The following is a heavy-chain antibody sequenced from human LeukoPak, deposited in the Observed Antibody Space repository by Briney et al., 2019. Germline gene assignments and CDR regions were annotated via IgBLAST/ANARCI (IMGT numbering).Heavy chain of an antibody. CDR3: ARDQGSSWGLFDY. V-gene: IGHV4-59*01. CDR1: GGSISSYY. Sequence: EPLSLPCTVSGGSISSYYWSWIRQPPGKGLEWIGYIYYSGSTNYNPSLKSRVPISVDTSKNQFSLKLSSVTAADTAVYYCARDQGSSWGLFDYWGQGTLVTVSS. J-gene: IGHJ4*02. CDR2: IYYSGST. D-gene: IGHD6-13*01.